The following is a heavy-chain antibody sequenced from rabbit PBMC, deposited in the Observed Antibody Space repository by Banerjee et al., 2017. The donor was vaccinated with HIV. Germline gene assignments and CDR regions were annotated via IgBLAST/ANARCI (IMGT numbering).Heavy chain of an antibody. Sequence: QSLEESGGDLVKPGASLTLTCTASGFSFSSGYDMCWVRQAPGKGLEWIACIYAGSSGGTYYASWAKGRFTISKASSTTVTLQMTSLTAADTATYFCARDVPDGNGYNFNLWGPGTLVTVS. CDR3: ARDVPDGNGYNFNL. CDR1: GFSFSSGYD. J-gene: IGHJ4*01. CDR2: IYAGSSGGT. V-gene: IGHV1S40*01. D-gene: IGHD6-1*01.